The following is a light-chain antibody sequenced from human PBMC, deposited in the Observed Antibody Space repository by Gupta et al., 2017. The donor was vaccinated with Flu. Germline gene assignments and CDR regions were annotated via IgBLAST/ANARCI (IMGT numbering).Light chain of an antibody. CDR2: EAS. J-gene: IGKJ4*01. CDR3: QKYDSAPLT. CDR1: QDINIY. V-gene: IGKV1-27*01. Sequence: DIQMTQSPSSLSASVGDRVTITCRASQDINIYLAWYQQKSGNAPQLLIFEASTLQSGVPFRFSGTGTGTDFTLTISSLQPEDVATYYCQKYDSAPLTFGGGTKVEIK.